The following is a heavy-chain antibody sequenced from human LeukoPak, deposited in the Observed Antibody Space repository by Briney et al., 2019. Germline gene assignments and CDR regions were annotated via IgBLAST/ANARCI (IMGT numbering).Heavy chain of an antibody. CDR2: IYYSGST. CDR3: ARALGSYTGYDYSWFDP. D-gene: IGHD5-12*01. J-gene: IGHJ5*02. Sequence: SETLSLTCTVSGGSISSYYWIWIRQPPGKGLEWIGYIYYSGSTSYNPSLKSRATISVDTSKNQFFLKLSSVTAADTAVYFCARALGSYTGYDYSWFDPWGQGTLVTVSS. CDR1: GGSISSYY. V-gene: IGHV4-59*12.